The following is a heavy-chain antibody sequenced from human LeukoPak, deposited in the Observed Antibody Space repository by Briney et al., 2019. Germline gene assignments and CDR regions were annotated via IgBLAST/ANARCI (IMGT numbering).Heavy chain of an antibody. J-gene: IGHJ4*02. V-gene: IGHV1-46*01. CDR2: INPSSGKI. Sequence: GASVNVSCKASGYTFTSYYMHWVRQAPGQGLEWMGIINPSSGKINYAQKFQGRVTMTRDTSTSTVYMELSSLRSDDTAVYYCARDLASSGYYWDWGQGTLVTVSS. CDR1: GYTFTSYY. D-gene: IGHD3-22*01. CDR3: ARDLASSGYYWD.